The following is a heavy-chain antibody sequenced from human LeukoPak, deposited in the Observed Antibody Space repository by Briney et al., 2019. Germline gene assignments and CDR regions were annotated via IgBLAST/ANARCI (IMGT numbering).Heavy chain of an antibody. CDR2: INPNSGGT. D-gene: IGHD6-13*01. CDR1: GYTFTGYY. J-gene: IGHJ5*02. V-gene: IGHV1-2*04. Sequence: ASVKVSCKASGYTFTGYYMHWVRQAPGQGLEWMGWINPNSGGTNYAQKFQGWVTMTRDTSISTAYMELSRLRSDDTAVYYCAREGLGAAAAATNWFDPWGQGTLVTVSS. CDR3: AREGLGAAAAATNWFDP.